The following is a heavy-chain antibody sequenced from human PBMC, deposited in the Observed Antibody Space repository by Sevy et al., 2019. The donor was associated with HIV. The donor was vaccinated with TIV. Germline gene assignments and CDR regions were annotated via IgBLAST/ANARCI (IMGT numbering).Heavy chain of an antibody. V-gene: IGHV3-23*01. J-gene: IGHJ4*02. CDR2: ISGTGGSGDKT. CDR3: ARKYDSSGYFDY. Sequence: GGSLRLSCAASGFTFRNYAMNWVRQAPGKGLEWVSGISGTGGSGDKTNYADSVKGRFTISRDDSKNSLYLQLNTLRAEDTAIYYCARKYDSSGYFDYWGQGTVVTVSS. CDR1: GFTFRNYA. D-gene: IGHD3-22*01.